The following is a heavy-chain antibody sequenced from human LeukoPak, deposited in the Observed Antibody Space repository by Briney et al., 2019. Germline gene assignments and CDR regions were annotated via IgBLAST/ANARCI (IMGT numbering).Heavy chain of an antibody. CDR1: GFTFSSYA. CDR2: ISYDGSNK. V-gene: IGHV3-30-3*01. J-gene: IGHJ4*02. Sequence: GRSLRLSCAASGFTFSSYAMHWVRQAPGKGLEWVAVISYDGSNKYYADSVKGRFTISRDNSKNTLYLQMNSLRAEDTAVYCCARDHYSSGYYLSAYWGQGTLVTVSS. D-gene: IGHD3-22*01. CDR3: ARDHYSSGYYLSAY.